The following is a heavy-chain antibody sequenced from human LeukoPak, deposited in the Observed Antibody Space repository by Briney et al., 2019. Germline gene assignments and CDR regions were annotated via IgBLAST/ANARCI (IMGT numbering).Heavy chain of an antibody. CDR3: ATSGGSSSGYYQR. Sequence: PGRSLRLSCAASGFTFSSYGMHWVRQAPGKGLEWVAVISYNGSNKYYADSVKGRFTISRDNSKNTLYLQMNSLRAEDTAVYYCATSGGSSSGYYQRWGQGTLVTVSS. V-gene: IGHV3-30*03. D-gene: IGHD6-6*01. J-gene: IGHJ1*01. CDR1: GFTFSSYG. CDR2: ISYNGSNK.